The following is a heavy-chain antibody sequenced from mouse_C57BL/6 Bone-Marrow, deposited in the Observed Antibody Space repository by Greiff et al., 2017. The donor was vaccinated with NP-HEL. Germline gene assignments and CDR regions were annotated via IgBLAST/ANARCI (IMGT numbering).Heavy chain of an antibody. V-gene: IGHV1-50*01. CDR2: IDPSDSYT. CDR3: ARDRIFYGSSYWSYEDY. J-gene: IGHJ4*01. D-gene: IGHD1-1*01. Sequence: QVQLQQPGAELVKPGASVKLSCKASGYTFTSYWMQWVKQRPGQGLEWIGEIDPSDSYTNYNQKFKGKATLTVDTSSSTASMQLSSLTSEDSAVYYCARDRIFYGSSYWSYEDYWGQGTSVTVSS. CDR1: GYTFTSYW.